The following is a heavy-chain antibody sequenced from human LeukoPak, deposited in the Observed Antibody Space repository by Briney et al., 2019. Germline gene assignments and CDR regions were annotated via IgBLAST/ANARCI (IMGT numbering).Heavy chain of an antibody. CDR2: ISYIGRI. J-gene: IGHJ4*02. CDR3: ARGAGWGDY. Sequence: ADTLSLTCTVSGGPISSHYWSWIRQPPGEGLEWIGYISYIGRITHNPSLKSRVNLSLDPIKNQFSLTLTSVTAADTGVYYCARGAGWGDYWGKGTLVTVS. D-gene: IGHD3-16*01. V-gene: IGHV4-59*11. CDR1: GGPISSHY.